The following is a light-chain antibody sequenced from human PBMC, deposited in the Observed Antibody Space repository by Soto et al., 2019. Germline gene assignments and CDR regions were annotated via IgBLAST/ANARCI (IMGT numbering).Light chain of an antibody. V-gene: IGKV1-5*03. CDR3: QQYNSYWT. J-gene: IGKJ1*01. Sequence: DIQMTQSPSTLSGSVGDRVTITCRASQTISSWLAWYQQKPGKAPKLLIYTASSLEGGVPSRFSGSGSGTEFTLTISSLQPDDFATYYCQQYNSYWTFGQGTKVDIK. CDR1: QTISSW. CDR2: TAS.